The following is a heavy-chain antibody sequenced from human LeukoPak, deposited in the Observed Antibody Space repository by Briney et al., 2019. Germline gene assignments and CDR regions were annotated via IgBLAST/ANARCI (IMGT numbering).Heavy chain of an antibody. V-gene: IGHV4-61*02. CDR1: GGSISSGSYY. D-gene: IGHD1-26*01. CDR3: ARDEGVGAWAFDY. CDR2: IYTSGST. J-gene: IGHJ4*02. Sequence: SQTLSLTCTVSGGSISSGSYYWSWIRQPAGKGLEWIGRIYTSGSTNYNPSLKSRVTISVDTSKNQFSLKLSSVTAADTAVYYCARDEGVGAWAFDYWGQGTLVTVSS.